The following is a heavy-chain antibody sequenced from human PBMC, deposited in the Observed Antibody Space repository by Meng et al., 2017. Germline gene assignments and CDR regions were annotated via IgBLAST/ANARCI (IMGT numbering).Heavy chain of an antibody. D-gene: IGHD1-26*01. CDR2: AYYRSKSYH. Sequence: QLQLQQAGARLVRPSLTLSLKCAVSGYSVSSNSAAWNWIRQSLSRRLEWLGRAYYRSKSYHDYAESVKSRISIAPDTSKNQFSLQLRSVTPEDSAVYYCARGSYSFDSWGQRTLVTVSS. CDR1: GYSVSSNSAA. CDR3: ARGSYSFDS. J-gene: IGHJ4*02. V-gene: IGHV6-1*02.